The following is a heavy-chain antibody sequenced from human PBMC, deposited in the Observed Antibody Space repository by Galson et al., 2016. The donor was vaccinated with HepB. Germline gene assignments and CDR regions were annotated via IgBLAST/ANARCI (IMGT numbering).Heavy chain of an antibody. V-gene: IGHV4-31*03. D-gene: IGHD3-10*01. CDR1: GGSISSGGYY. CDR2: IFYSGNS. J-gene: IGHJ6*02. CDR3: ARVVDYYGSGIGAMDV. Sequence: TLSLTCTVSGGSISSGGYYWSWIRQHPGKGLEWIGYIFYSGNSYHNPSLKSRVTISINTSKNQFSLKLSSVTAADTAVYHCARVVDYYGSGIGAMDVWGQGTTVTVSS.